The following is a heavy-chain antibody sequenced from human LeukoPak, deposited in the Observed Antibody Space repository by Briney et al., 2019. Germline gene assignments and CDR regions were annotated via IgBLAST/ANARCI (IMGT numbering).Heavy chain of an antibody. V-gene: IGHV4-4*09. J-gene: IGHJ3*02. CDR1: GGSISSYY. CDR2: IYTSGST. Sequence: SETLSLTCTVSGGSISSYYWSWIRHPPGKGLEWIGYIYTSGSTNYNPSLKSRVISVDTSKNQFSLKLSSVTAADTAVYYCARPRKRTIFGVVTTDAFDIWGQGTMVTVSS. D-gene: IGHD3-3*01. CDR3: ARPRKRTIFGVVTTDAFDI.